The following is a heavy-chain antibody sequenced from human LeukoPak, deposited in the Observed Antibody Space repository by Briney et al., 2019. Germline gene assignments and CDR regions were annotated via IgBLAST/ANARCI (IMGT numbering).Heavy chain of an antibody. J-gene: IGHJ4*02. CDR3: AKPYYYDSSGYCDY. CDR1: GFTFSSYG. CDR2: IRYDGSNK. D-gene: IGHD3-22*01. V-gene: IGHV3-30*02. Sequence: GGSLRLSCAASGFTFSSYGMHWVRQAPGKGLEWVAFIRYDGSNKYYADSVKGRFTISRDNSKNTLYLQMNSLRAEDTAVYYCAKPYYYDSSGYCDYWGQGTLVTVSS.